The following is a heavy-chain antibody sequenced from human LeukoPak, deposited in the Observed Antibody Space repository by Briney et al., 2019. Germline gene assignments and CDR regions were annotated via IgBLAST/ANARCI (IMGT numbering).Heavy chain of an antibody. CDR2: ISGSGGST. J-gene: IGHJ6*02. V-gene: IGHV3-23*01. D-gene: IGHD4-17*01. CDR1: GFTFGSYA. CDR3: AKDGSPFYGYMDV. Sequence: GGSLRLSCAASGFTFGSYAMSWVRQAPGKGLEWVSAISGSGGSTYYADSVKGRFTISRDNSKNTLYLQMNSLRAEDTAVYYCAKDGSPFYGYMDVWGQGTTVTVSS.